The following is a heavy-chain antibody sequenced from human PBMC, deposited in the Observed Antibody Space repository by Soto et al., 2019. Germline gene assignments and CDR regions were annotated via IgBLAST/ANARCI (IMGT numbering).Heavy chain of an antibody. D-gene: IGHD6-13*01. CDR2: INWNGGST. CDR1: GFTFDDYG. J-gene: IGHJ4*02. Sequence: EVQLVESGGGVVRPGGSLRLSCAASGFTFDDYGMSWVRQAPGKGLEWVSGINWNGGSTGYADSVKVRFTISRENAKNSLYLQMNSLRAEDTALYRCARGRGGYSSSWYQYYFDYWGQRTLVTVST. CDR3: ARGRGGYSSSWYQYYFDY. V-gene: IGHV3-20*01.